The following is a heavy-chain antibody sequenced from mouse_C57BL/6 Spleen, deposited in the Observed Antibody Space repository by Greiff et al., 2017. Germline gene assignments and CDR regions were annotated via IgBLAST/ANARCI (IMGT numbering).Heavy chain of an antibody. J-gene: IGHJ4*01. CDR1: GYTFTGYW. Sequence: VQLQQSGADLMKPGASVKLSCKATGYTFTGYWIEWVKQRPGHGLEWIGEILPGSGSTNYNEKFKGKATFTADTSSNTAYRQLSSLTTEDSAIYYGTREPVYDGYDEGAMDDWGQGTSVTVSS. CDR3: TREPVYDGYDEGAMDD. V-gene: IGHV1-9*01. CDR2: ILPGSGST. D-gene: IGHD2-2*01.